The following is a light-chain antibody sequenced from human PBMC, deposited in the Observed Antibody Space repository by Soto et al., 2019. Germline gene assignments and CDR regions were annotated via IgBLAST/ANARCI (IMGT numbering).Light chain of an antibody. CDR3: QSYENWV. J-gene: IGLJ3*02. V-gene: IGLV6-57*01. Sequence: NFMLTQPHSVSESPGKTVTISCTRSRGSIASNSVQWFQPRPGSSPTTVIYEDTYRPSGVPDRFSGSIDSSSNSASLTISGLKTEDEADYCQSYENWVFGGATNLTVL. CDR1: RGSIASNS. CDR2: EDT.